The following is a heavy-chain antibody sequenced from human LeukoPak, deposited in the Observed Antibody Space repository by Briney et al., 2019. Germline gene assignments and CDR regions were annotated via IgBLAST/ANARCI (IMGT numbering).Heavy chain of an antibody. Sequence: GGSLRLPCAASGFSATSNYMTWVRQAPGKGLEWVSILYSDGRRHFADSVKGRFTISRDISKNTLHLQMNSLRADGTAVYYCARVESGSGVLDSWGQGTLVTVSS. J-gene: IGHJ4*02. V-gene: IGHV3-53*01. CDR1: GFSATSNY. D-gene: IGHD3-3*01. CDR2: LYSDGRR. CDR3: ARVESGSGVLDS.